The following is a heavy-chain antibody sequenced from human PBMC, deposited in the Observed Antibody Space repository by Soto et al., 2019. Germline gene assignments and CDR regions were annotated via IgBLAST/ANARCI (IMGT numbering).Heavy chain of an antibody. CDR2: IIPIFGTA. V-gene: IGHV1-69*13. J-gene: IGHJ4*02. CDR1: GVTFSSYA. Sequence: GASVKVSCKASGVTFSSYAISWVRQAPGQGLEWMGGIIPIFGTANYAQKFQGRVTITADESTSTAYMELSSLRSEDTAVYYCARSARGPLVWDDFDYWGQGTLVTVSS. D-gene: IGHD3-16*01. CDR3: ARSARGPLVWDDFDY.